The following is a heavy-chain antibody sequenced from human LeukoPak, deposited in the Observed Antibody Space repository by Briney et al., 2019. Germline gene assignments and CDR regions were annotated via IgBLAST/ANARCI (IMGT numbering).Heavy chain of an antibody. CDR3: VRVYKGYDFWSGYYDY. Sequence: ASVKVSCKASGYTFTGYYMHWVRQAPGQGLEWMGWINPNSGGTNYAQKFQGRVTMTRDTSISTAYMELSRLRSDDTAVYYCVRVYKGYDFWSGYYDYWGQGTLVTVSS. J-gene: IGHJ4*02. D-gene: IGHD3-3*01. CDR1: GYTFTGYY. V-gene: IGHV1-2*02. CDR2: INPNSGGT.